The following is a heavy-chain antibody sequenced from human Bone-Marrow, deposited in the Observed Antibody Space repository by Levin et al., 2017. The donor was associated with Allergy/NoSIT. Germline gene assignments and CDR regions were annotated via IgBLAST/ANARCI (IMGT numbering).Heavy chain of an antibody. V-gene: IGHV1-2*02. CDR2: INPDSGAT. J-gene: IGHJ3*02. Sequence: ASVKVSCKASGYTFTGHYIHWVRQAPGQGLEWMGWINPDSGATSYVEKFQGRVTMTRDTSISTAFMELSSLRSDDTAVFYCAREPPHSRGWYGYAFDIWGQGTMVTVSS. CDR1: GYTFTGHY. D-gene: IGHD6-19*01. CDR3: AREPPHSRGWYGYAFDI.